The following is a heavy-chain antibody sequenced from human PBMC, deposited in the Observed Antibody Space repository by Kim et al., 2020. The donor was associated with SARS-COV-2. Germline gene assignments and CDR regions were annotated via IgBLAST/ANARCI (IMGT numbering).Heavy chain of an antibody. Sequence: GGSTYNAKSVKCRFTTSRDNSKNTLYLQMCSLRAEDTAVYYCVKVAAARWGQGTLVTVSS. D-gene: IGHD6-13*01. V-gene: IGHV3-64D*06. CDR3: VKVAAAR. J-gene: IGHJ4*02. CDR2: GGST.